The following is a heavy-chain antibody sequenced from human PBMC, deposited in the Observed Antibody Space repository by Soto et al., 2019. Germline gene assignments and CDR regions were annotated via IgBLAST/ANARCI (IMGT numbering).Heavy chain of an antibody. CDR1: GYVITNGYH. CDR3: ARGCSSSTCPRPYYGMDV. Sequence: SETLSLTCAVSGYVITNGYHWGWIRQPPGKELEWIGTIYYSGSTYYNPSLKSRLTISVDTSKNQFSLKLSSVTAADTAVYYCARGCSSSTCPRPYYGMDVWGQGTTVTVSS. V-gene: IGHV4-38-2*01. J-gene: IGHJ6*02. CDR2: IYYSGST. D-gene: IGHD2-2*01.